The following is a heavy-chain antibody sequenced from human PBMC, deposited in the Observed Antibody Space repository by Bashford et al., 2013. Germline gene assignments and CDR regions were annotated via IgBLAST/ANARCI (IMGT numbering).Heavy chain of an antibody. CDR1: GFTFSSYW. V-gene: IGHV3-74*01. Sequence: GSLRLSCAASGFTFSSYWMHWVRQAPGKGLVWVSRINSDGSSTSYADSVKGRFTISRDNAKNTLYLQMNSLRAEDTAVYYCAREITMIVDYYGMDVWGQGTTVTVSS. CDR2: INSDGSST. CDR3: AREITMIVDYYGMDV. J-gene: IGHJ6*02. D-gene: IGHD3-22*01.